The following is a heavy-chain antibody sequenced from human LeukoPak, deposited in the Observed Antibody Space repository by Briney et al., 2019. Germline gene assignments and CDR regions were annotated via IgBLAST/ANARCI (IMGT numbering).Heavy chain of an antibody. CDR3: ATDGRITMVRGGQFDY. Sequence: ASVKVSCKVSGYTLNELSMHWVRQAPGKGLEWMGGFDPEDGETIYAQKFQGRVTMTEDTSTDTAYMELSSLRSEDTDVYYCATDGRITMVRGGQFDYWGQGTLVTVSS. V-gene: IGHV1-24*01. CDR1: GYTLNELS. D-gene: IGHD3-10*01. CDR2: FDPEDGET. J-gene: IGHJ4*02.